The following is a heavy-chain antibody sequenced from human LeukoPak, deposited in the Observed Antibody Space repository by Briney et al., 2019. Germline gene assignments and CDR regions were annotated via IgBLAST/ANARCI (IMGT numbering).Heavy chain of an antibody. V-gene: IGHV3-21*01. D-gene: IGHD1-26*01. J-gene: IGHJ4*02. CDR1: GFTFSSYA. Sequence: RGSLRLSCAASGFTFSSYAMNWVRQAPGKGLEWVSSISSSSSYIYYADSVKGRFTISRDNAKNSLYLQMNSLRAEDTAVYYCARLLSGTLDYWGQGTLVTVSS. CDR2: ISSSSSYI. CDR3: ARLLSGTLDY.